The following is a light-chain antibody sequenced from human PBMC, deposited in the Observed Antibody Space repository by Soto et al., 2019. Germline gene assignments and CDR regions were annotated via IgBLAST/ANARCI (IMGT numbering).Light chain of an antibody. V-gene: IGLV2-11*01. Sequence: QSVLAQPRSVSGPPGQSVGISCSGTSSDVGTYNYVSWYQQHPGEAPKLMIYDVSKRPSGVPDRFSGSKSGNTASLTISGLQAEDEADYYCCSYAGGYTHAVFGGGTKVTVL. CDR3: CSYAGGYTHAV. CDR1: SSDVGTYNY. CDR2: DVS. J-gene: IGLJ2*01.